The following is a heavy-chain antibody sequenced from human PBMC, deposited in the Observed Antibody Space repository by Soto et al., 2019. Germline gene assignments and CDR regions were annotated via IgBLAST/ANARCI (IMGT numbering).Heavy chain of an antibody. Sequence: ASVKVSCKASGGTFSSYAISWVRQAPGQGLEWMGGIIPIFGTANYAQKFQGRVTITADESTSTAYMELSSLRSEDTAVYYCARDVAGYTLGYCSGGGCYLRRMDVWGQG. CDR2: IIPIFGTA. CDR3: ARDVAGYTLGYCSGGGCYLRRMDV. J-gene: IGHJ6*02. V-gene: IGHV1-69*13. D-gene: IGHD2-15*01. CDR1: GGTFSSYA.